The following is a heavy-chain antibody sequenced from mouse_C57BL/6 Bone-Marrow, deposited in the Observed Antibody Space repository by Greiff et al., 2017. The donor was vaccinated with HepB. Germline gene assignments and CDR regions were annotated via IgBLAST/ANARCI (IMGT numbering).Heavy chain of an antibody. Sequence: VQLQQSGAELMKPGASVKLSCKATGYTFTGYWIDWVKQRPGHGLEWIGEILPGIGSTNYNEKFKGKATFTADTSSNTAYMQLSSLTTEDSAMYYSAREGGRAWFGYWGQGTLVTVSA. CDR2: ILPGIGST. J-gene: IGHJ3*01. V-gene: IGHV1-9*01. CDR1: GYTFTGYW. D-gene: IGHD3-3*01. CDR3: AREGGRAWFGY.